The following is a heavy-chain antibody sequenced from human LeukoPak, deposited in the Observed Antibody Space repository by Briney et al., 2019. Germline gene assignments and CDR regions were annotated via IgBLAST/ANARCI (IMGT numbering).Heavy chain of an antibody. V-gene: IGHV1-69*10. CDR2: IIPSDGST. J-gene: IGHJ4*02. CDR3: ARSVTIFGVATLGY. D-gene: IGHD3-3*01. CDR1: GGTFSRYA. Sequence: ASVKVSCKASGGTFSRYAISWVRQAPGQGLEWMGGIIPSDGSTTYAQKFQGRVSITRDMSTSTIYMELSSLRSDDTAVYYCARSVTIFGVATLGYWGQGTPVTVSS.